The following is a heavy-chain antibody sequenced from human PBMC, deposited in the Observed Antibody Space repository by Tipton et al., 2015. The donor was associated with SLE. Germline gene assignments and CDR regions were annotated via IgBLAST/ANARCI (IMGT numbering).Heavy chain of an antibody. CDR3: ARDGGDYGY. CDR2: IYHSGST. D-gene: IGHD4-17*01. CDR1: GYSISSGYY. V-gene: IGHV4-38-2*02. Sequence: LRLSCAVSGYSISSGYYWGWFRQPPGKGLEWIGSIYHSGSTYYNPSLKSRVTISVDTSKNQFSLQLSSVTAADTAVYYCARDGGDYGYWGQGTLVTVSS. J-gene: IGHJ4*02.